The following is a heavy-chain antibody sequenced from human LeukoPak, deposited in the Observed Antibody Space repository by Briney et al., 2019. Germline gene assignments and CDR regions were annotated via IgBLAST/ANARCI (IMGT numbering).Heavy chain of an antibody. D-gene: IGHD3-22*01. CDR1: GFTVSSKY. J-gene: IGHJ3*02. V-gene: IGHV3-30-3*01. Sequence: GGSLRLSCAASGFTVSSKYMSWVRQAPGKGLEWVAVISYDGSKKYYADSVKGRFTISRDNSKNTLYLQMNSLRAEDTAVYYCVRDLLSYDSSGSDAFDIWGQGTIVTVSS. CDR2: ISYDGSKK. CDR3: VRDLLSYDSSGSDAFDI.